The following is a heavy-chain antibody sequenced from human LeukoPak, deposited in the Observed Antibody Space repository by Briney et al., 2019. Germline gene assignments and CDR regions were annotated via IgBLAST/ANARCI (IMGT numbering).Heavy chain of an antibody. CDR2: ISGGGGGT. Sequence: PGGSLRLSCAASGFTFSSYAMNWVRQAPGKGLEWVSVISGGGGGTYYADSVKGRFTISRDISKNTLYLQMNSLRAEDTAVYYCAKAKQLAASPDYWGQGTLVTVSS. CDR3: AKAKQLAASPDY. V-gene: IGHV3-23*01. J-gene: IGHJ4*02. D-gene: IGHD6-13*01. CDR1: GFTFSSYA.